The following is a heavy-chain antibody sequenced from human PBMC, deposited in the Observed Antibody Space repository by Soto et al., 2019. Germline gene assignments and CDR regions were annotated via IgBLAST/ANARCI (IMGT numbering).Heavy chain of an antibody. CDR2: IIGGGGST. J-gene: IGHJ1*01. V-gene: IGHV3-74*01. CDR3: AKAPVPDYTAYGSCVFEL. CDR1: GFIFSGDW. Sequence: GGSLRLSCAASGFIFSGDWMHWVRQAPGKGLVWVSCIIGGGGSTYYADSVQGRFTISRDNSKNTLYLQMNSLGAEDTAIFYCAKAPVPDYTAYGSCVFELWGRGTLVTVSS. D-gene: IGHD4-4*01.